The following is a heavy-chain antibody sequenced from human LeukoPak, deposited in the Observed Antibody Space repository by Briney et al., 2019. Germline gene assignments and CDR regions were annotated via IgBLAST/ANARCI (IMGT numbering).Heavy chain of an antibody. CDR2: INHSGST. CDR1: GGSFSGYY. J-gene: IGHJ4*02. D-gene: IGHD2-2*01. CDR3: ARTGPAAIVFDY. Sequence: PSETLSLTCAVYGGSFSGYYWSWIRQPPGKGLEWIGEINHSGSTNYNPSLKSRVTISVDTSKNQFSLKLSSVTAADTAVYYCARTGPAAIVFDYWGQGTLVTASS. V-gene: IGHV4-34*01.